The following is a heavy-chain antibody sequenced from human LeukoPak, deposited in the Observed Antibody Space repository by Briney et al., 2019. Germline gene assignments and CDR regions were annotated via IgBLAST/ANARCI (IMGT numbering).Heavy chain of an antibody. V-gene: IGHV3-21*04. Sequence: PGGSLRLSCAASGFTFTDYNLNWVHQAPGKGLEWVSSISSNDVYIYYADSVQGRFTVSRDNARNSLYLQMSSLRAEDTALYYCARKSASGNYPLDYWGQGTLVTVSS. J-gene: IGHJ4*02. CDR2: ISSNDVYI. CDR3: ARKSASGNYPLDY. D-gene: IGHD3-10*01. CDR1: GFTFTDYN.